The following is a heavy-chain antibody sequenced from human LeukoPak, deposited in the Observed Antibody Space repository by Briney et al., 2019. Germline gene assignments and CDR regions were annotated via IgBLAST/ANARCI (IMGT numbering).Heavy chain of an antibody. Sequence: SETLSLTCAVYGGSFSGYYWSWIRPPPGKGLEWIGEINHSGSTNYNPSLKSRVTISVDTSKNQFSLKLSSVTAADTAVYYCARARVENGPYFDYWGQGTLVTVSS. J-gene: IGHJ4*02. CDR3: ARARVENGPYFDY. D-gene: IGHD1-1*01. CDR1: GGSFSGYY. CDR2: INHSGST. V-gene: IGHV4-34*01.